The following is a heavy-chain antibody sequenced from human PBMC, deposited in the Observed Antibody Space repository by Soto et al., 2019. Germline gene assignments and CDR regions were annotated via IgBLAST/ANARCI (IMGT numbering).Heavy chain of an antibody. CDR3: ARLEGGTTWYYFDY. D-gene: IGHD1-1*01. Sequence: PSETLSLTCTVSGGSVSSGSYYWSWIRQPPGKGLEWIGYIYYSGSTNYNPSLKSRVTISVDTSKNQFSLKLSSVTAADTAVYYCARLEGGTTWYYFDYWGQGTLVTVSS. J-gene: IGHJ4*02. CDR1: GGSVSSGSYY. CDR2: IYYSGST. V-gene: IGHV4-61*01.